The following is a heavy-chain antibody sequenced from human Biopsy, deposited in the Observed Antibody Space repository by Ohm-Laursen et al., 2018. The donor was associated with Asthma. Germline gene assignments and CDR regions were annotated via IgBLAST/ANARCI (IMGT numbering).Heavy chain of an antibody. Sequence: GSPRLSCAASGFAVSRDHMFWVRQAPGKGPEWVSVIYSGGTSHTADSVRGRFTISRDYSKNTLYLQMHSLRAEDTAVYYCARGDSSNWSHYYFDYWGQGTLVTVSS. D-gene: IGHD3-22*01. CDR1: GFAVSRDH. V-gene: IGHV3-53*01. CDR2: IYSGGTS. CDR3: ARGDSSNWSHYYFDY. J-gene: IGHJ4*02.